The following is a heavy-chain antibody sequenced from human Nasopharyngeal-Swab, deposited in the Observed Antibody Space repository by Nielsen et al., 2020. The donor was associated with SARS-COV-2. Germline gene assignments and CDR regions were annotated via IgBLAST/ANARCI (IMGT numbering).Heavy chain of an antibody. CDR3: ARGRYAGTWSIDY. J-gene: IGHJ4*02. CDR1: GFNFNNYD. Sequence: GGSLRLSCGTSGFNFNNYDMYWVRQGTGEGLEWLSTIGTTGDTYYPASVKGRFTVSRENAKNSLYLQMSSLRVGDTAVYCARGRYAGTWSIDYWGQGTLVTVSS. D-gene: IGHD6-13*01. CDR2: IGTTGDT. V-gene: IGHV3-13*01.